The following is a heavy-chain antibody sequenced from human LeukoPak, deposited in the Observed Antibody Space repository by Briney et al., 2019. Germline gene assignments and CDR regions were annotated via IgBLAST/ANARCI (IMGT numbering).Heavy chain of an antibody. D-gene: IGHD4-17*01. V-gene: IGHV1-2*02. Sequence: ASVKVSCKASGYTFTGYYMHWVRQAPGQGLEWMGWINPNSGGTNYAQKFQGRVTMTRDTSISTAYMELSRLRSDDTAVYYCAKAPHDYGDYSGLDYWGQGTLVTVSS. CDR1: GYTFTGYY. J-gene: IGHJ4*02. CDR3: AKAPHDYGDYSGLDY. CDR2: INPNSGGT.